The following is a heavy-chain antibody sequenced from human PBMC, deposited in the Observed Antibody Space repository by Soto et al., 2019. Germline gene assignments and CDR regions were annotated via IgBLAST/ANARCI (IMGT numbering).Heavy chain of an antibody. CDR3: ARDGVAAAGTYYYYYYMDV. CDR2: ISSSSSTI. CDR1: GFTFSSYS. J-gene: IGHJ6*03. D-gene: IGHD6-13*01. Sequence: EVRLVESGGGLVQPGGSLRLSCAASGFTFSSYSMNWVRQAPGKGLEWVSYISSSSSTIYYADSVKGRFTISRDNAKNSLYLQMNSLRAEDTAVYYCARDGVAAAGTYYYYYYMDVWGKGTTVTVSS. V-gene: IGHV3-48*01.